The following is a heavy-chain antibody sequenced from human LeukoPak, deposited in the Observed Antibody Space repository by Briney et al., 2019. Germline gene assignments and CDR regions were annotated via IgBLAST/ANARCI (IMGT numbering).Heavy chain of an antibody. CDR1: GGSISSYY. CDR2: INPSGST. J-gene: IGHJ4*02. D-gene: IGHD3-10*01. CDR3: ARSQFDRFGELLSDY. Sequence: SETLSLTCTVSGGSISSYYWSWIRQPPGKGLEWIGEINPSGSTNYNPSLKSRATISVDTSKNQFSLKLSSVTAADTAVYYCARSQFDRFGELLSDYWGQGTLVTVSS. V-gene: IGHV4-34*01.